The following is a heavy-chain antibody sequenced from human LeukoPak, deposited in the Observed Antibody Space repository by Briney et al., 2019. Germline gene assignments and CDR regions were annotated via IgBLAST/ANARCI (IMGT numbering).Heavy chain of an antibody. J-gene: IGHJ6*03. CDR2: ISWNSVNL. V-gene: IGHV3-9*03. D-gene: IGHD6-6*01. CDR1: GFTLDDYA. CDR3: ATGSITARPGSVYYYYYMDV. Sequence: PGRSLRLSCAASGFTLDDYAMHWVRQAPGTGLEWVSGISWNSVNLGYADSVRGRFTISRDNAKNSLYLQMNSLRAEDMALYYCATGSITARPGSVYYYYYMDVWGKGTTVTVSS.